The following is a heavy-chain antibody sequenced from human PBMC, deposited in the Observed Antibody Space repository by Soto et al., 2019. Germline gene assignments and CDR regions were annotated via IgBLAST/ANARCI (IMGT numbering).Heavy chain of an antibody. V-gene: IGHV1-69*04. J-gene: IGHJ4*02. D-gene: IGHD1-26*01. CDR3: ARDLEEGAEIISDY. CDR2: IIPILGIA. CDR1: GGTFSSYT. Sequence: SVKVSCKASGGTFSSYTISWVRQAPGQGLEWMGRIIPILGIANYAQKFQGRVTITADKSTSTAYMELSSLRSDDTAVYYCARDLEEGAEIISDYWGQGTLVTVSS.